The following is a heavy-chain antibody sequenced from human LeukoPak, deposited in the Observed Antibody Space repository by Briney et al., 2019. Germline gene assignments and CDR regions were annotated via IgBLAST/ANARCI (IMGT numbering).Heavy chain of an antibody. CDR1: GFPLCSYA. CDR2: ISVSGNT. Sequence: PGGSLRLSCAASGFPLCSYAMSWVRQGPGKGLEWVSAISVSGNTYHADSVKGRFTISRDSYKNTLYLQMNSLRAEDAAVYYCAKAPVTTCSGAYCYPFDYWGQGTLVTVSS. J-gene: IGHJ4*02. D-gene: IGHD2-15*01. V-gene: IGHV3-23*01. CDR3: AKAPVTTCSGAYCYPFDY.